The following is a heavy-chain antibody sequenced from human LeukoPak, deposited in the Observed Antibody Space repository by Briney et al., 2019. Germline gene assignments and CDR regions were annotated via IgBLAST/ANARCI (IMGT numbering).Heavy chain of an antibody. V-gene: IGHV4-34*01. J-gene: IGHJ4*02. CDR1: GGSFSGYY. CDR3: ARVGRPYSSGWYIDY. D-gene: IGHD6-19*01. Sequence: SETLSLTCAVYGGSFSGYYWSWIRQPPGKGLEWIGEINHSGSTNYNPSLKSLVTISVDTSKNQFSLKLSSVTAADTAVYYCARVGRPYSSGWYIDYWGQGTLVTVSS. CDR2: INHSGST.